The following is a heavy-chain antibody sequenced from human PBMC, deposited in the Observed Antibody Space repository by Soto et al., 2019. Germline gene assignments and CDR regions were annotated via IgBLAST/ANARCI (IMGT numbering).Heavy chain of an antibody. V-gene: IGHV4-4*02. CDR1: GGSISSSNW. J-gene: IGHJ6*02. D-gene: IGHD2-2*02. Sequence: GTLSLTCAVSGGSISSSNWWSWVRQPPGKGLEWIGEIYHSGSTNYNPSLKSRVTISVDKSKNQFSLKLSSVTAADTAVYYCARCIVVVPAAIRRDYYYYGMDVWGQGTTVTVSS. CDR2: IYHSGST. CDR3: ARCIVVVPAAIRRDYYYYGMDV.